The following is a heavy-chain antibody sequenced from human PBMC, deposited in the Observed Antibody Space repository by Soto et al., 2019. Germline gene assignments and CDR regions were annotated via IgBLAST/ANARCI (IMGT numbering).Heavy chain of an antibody. CDR2: IYDSGST. Sequence: QLQLRESGPGLVKPSETLSLTSTVSGGSISGGVGGLYYWSWIRQPPGKGLEWIGYIYDSGSTYYNPSLKSRFTISVDTSKNQFSLMLSSVTAADPAVYYCAREVIPLTTDWYFDLWGRGTLVTVSS. CDR3: AREVIPLTTDWYFDL. V-gene: IGHV4-30-4*01. D-gene: IGHD4-17*01. CDR1: GGSISGGVGGLYY. J-gene: IGHJ2*01.